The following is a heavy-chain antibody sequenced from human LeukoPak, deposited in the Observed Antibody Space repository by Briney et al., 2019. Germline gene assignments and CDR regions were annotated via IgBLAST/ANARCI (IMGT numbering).Heavy chain of an antibody. J-gene: IGHJ3*02. CDR3: ARDRGFTMIVRHDAFDI. V-gene: IGHV4-31*03. CDR1: GGSISSGGYY. Sequence: SQTLSLTCTVSGGSISSGGYYWSWIRQHPGKGLEWIGYIYYSGSTYYNPSLKSRVTISVDTSKNQFSLKLSSVTAADTAVYYCARDRGFTMIVRHDAFDIWGQGTMVTVSS. CDR2: IYYSGST. D-gene: IGHD3-22*01.